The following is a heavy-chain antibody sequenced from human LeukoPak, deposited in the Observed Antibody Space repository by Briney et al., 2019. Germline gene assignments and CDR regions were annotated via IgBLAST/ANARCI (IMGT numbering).Heavy chain of an antibody. CDR3: ARDSSGSPPYYYYGMDV. Sequence: SETLSLTCTVSGGSISSGGYYWSWIRQHPGKGLEWIGYIYYSGSTYYNPSLKSRVTISVDTSKNQFSLKLSSVTAADTAVYYCARDSSGSPPYYYYGMDVWGQGTTVTVSS. CDR2: IYYSGST. J-gene: IGHJ6*02. CDR1: GGSISSGGYY. V-gene: IGHV4-31*03. D-gene: IGHD1-26*01.